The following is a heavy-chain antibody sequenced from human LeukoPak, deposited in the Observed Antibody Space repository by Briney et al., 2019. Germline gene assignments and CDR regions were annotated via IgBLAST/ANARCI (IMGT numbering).Heavy chain of an antibody. CDR2: ISGSSAHI. D-gene: IGHD3-22*01. V-gene: IGHV3-21*01. Sequence: GGSLRLSCAASGFTFSTYIMNWVRQAPGKGLEWVSSISGSSAHIYYADSVKGRFTISRDDAKNSLYLQMNGLRAEDAAVYYCARDRTLYYDNSGLDYWGQGTLVTVSS. J-gene: IGHJ4*02. CDR1: GFTFSTYI. CDR3: ARDRTLYYDNSGLDY.